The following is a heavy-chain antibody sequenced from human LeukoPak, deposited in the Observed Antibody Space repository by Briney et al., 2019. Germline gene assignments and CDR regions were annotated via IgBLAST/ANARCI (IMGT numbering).Heavy chain of an antibody. Sequence: GRSLRLSCAPSGFSFSSYGTHWVRHAPGKGLEWVAATWYDVSNKYYADSVKGRFTSSRDNSKNPLYLQMNSLRAEDTAVYYCARDSDSSGYYYRGYFDYWGQGTLVTVSS. V-gene: IGHV3-33*01. CDR2: TWYDVSNK. D-gene: IGHD3-22*01. J-gene: IGHJ4*02. CDR3: ARDSDSSGYYYRGYFDY. CDR1: GFSFSSYG.